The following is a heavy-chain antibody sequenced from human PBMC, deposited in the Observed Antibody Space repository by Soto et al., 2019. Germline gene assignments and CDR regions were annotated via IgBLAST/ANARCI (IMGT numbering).Heavy chain of an antibody. Sequence: ASVKVSCKASGYTFTGYYMHWVRQAPGQGLEWMGWINPNSGGTNYAQKFQGRVTMTRDTSISTAYMELSRLRSDDTAVYYCARNIQWLVDYYYGMDVWGQGTTVTVSS. D-gene: IGHD6-19*01. J-gene: IGHJ6*02. CDR2: INPNSGGT. CDR1: GYTFTGYY. V-gene: IGHV1-2*02. CDR3: ARNIQWLVDYYYGMDV.